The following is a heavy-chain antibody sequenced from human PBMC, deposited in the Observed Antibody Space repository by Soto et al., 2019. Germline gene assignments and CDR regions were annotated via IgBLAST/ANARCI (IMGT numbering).Heavy chain of an antibody. D-gene: IGHD6-13*01. Sequence: VQLVESGGGVVQPGRSLRLSCAASGFIFSAFGMHWVRQAPGKGLECVAVIWHDGSDKYYADSVKGRFTVSRDNSKNTLFLQMNSLRAEDTAVYYCARDVYSSSLDYWGQGTLVTVSS. V-gene: IGHV3-33*01. CDR1: GFIFSAFG. J-gene: IGHJ4*02. CDR3: ARDVYSSSLDY. CDR2: IWHDGSDK.